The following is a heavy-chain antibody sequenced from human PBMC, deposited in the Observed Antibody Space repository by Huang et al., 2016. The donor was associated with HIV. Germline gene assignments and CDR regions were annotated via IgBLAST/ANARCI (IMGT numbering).Heavy chain of an antibody. Sequence: QVQLVQSGAEVKKPGASVKVSCKVSGYTLTELSIHWVRQAPGKGLEWMGGLAPEHGETIYAQDFQGSVTMTEDTSTDTAYMELHSLRPEDTAVYYCAAGYDTYYDIWGQGTMVIASS. CDR1: GYTLTELS. D-gene: IGHD2-21*01. J-gene: IGHJ3*02. V-gene: IGHV1-24*01. CDR3: AAGYDTYYDI. CDR2: LAPEHGET.